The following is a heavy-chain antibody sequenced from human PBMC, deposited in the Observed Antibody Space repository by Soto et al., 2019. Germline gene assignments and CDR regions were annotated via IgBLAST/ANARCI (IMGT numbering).Heavy chain of an antibody. J-gene: IGHJ4*02. D-gene: IGHD3-9*01. CDR2: MNPNSGNT. CDR3: ARGSTYYDILTGYSSSDY. V-gene: IGHV1-8*01. CDR1: GYTFTSYD. Sequence: QVQLVQSGAEVTKPGASVKVSCKASGYTFTSYDINWVRQATGQGLEWMGWMNPNSGNTGYAQKFQGRVTMTRNTSISTAYMELSSLRSEDTAVYYCARGSTYYDILTGYSSSDYWGQGTLVTVSS.